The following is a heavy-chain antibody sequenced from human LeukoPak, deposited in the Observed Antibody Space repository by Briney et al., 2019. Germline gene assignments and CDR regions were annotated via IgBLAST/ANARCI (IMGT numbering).Heavy chain of an antibody. V-gene: IGHV3-7*01. CDR3: AREERYYDFWSGPQASDY. CDR2: IKQDGSEK. J-gene: IGHJ4*02. D-gene: IGHD3-3*01. Sequence: GGSLRLSCAASGFPFSSYWMSWVRQAPGKGLEWGANIKQDGSEKYYVDSVKGRFTISRDNAKNSLYLQMNSLRAEDTAVYYCAREERYYDFWSGPQASDYWGQGTLVTVSS. CDR1: GFPFSSYW.